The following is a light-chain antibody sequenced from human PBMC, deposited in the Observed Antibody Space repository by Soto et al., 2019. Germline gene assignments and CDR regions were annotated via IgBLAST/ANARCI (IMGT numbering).Light chain of an antibody. CDR1: SSDVGGYNY. J-gene: IGLJ1*01. CDR3: SSYAGSNNYV. Sequence: QSALTQPPSASGSPGQSVTISCTGTSSDVGGYNYVSWYQQHPGKAPKLMIYEVSKRPSGVPDRSSGSKSGNTASLTVSGVQAEDEADYYCSSYAGSNNYVFGTGTKVTVL. V-gene: IGLV2-8*01. CDR2: EVS.